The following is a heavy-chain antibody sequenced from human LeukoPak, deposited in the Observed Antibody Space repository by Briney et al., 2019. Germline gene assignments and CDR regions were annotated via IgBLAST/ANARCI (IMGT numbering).Heavy chain of an antibody. V-gene: IGHV4-59*01. D-gene: IGHD1-1*01. CDR1: DGSTSGYY. CDR3: ARRGGSYWYFDL. J-gene: IGHJ2*01. Sequence: PSETLSLTCTVSDGSTSGYYWTWIRHPPGKGLVWIGNTYYSGSNNYNPSLKSRVTISVDTSKNQFSLKVTSVTVADTAVYCCARRGGSYWYFDLWGRGTLVTVPS. CDR2: TYYSGSN.